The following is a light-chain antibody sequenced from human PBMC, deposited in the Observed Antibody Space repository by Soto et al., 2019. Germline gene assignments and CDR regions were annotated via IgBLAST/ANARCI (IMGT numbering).Light chain of an antibody. V-gene: IGKV4-1*01. CDR3: QQYYTTPLT. J-gene: IGKJ4*01. CDR2: WAS. CDR1: QSVLYTSSNKNY. Sequence: DIVMTQSPDSLAVSLGEGATINCKSSQSVLYTSSNKNYLAWYQQKPGQPPKLLIYWASTRESGVPDRFSGSGSGTDFTLTIRSLQAEDVAVYYCQQYYTTPLTFGGGTKVEIK.